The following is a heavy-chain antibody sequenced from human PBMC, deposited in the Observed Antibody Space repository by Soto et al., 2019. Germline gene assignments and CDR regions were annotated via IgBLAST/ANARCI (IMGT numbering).Heavy chain of an antibody. Sequence: QVQLVESGGGVVQPGRSLRLSCAASGFTFSHYAMHWVRQAPGKGLEWVALMSYDGSNEYYADSVKGRFTISRDNSKNTLYLQMNSLRAEDTAVYYCAKDGSHNFDYWGQGTLVTFSP. V-gene: IGHV3-30*18. CDR1: GFTFSHYA. CDR2: MSYDGSNE. CDR3: AKDGSHNFDY. J-gene: IGHJ4*02. D-gene: IGHD1-26*01.